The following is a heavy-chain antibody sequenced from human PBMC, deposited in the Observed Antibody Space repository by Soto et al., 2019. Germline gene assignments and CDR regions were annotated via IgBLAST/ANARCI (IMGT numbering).Heavy chain of an antibody. D-gene: IGHD3-16*02. J-gene: IGHJ4*02. CDR3: AIEKTTYYDYIWGSYRIDPFDY. V-gene: IGHV1-8*01. Sequence: ASVKVSCKASGYTFTSYDINWVRQATGQGLEWMGWMNPNSGNTGYAQKFQGRVTMTRNTSISTAYMELSSLRSEDTAVYYCAIEKTTYYDYIWGSYRIDPFDYWGQGTLVTVSS. CDR1: GYTFTSYD. CDR2: MNPNSGNT.